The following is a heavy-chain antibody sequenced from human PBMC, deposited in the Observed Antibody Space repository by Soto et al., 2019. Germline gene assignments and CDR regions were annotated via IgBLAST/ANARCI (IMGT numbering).Heavy chain of an antibody. CDR1: GYTFTSYD. V-gene: IGHV1-8*01. J-gene: IGHJ5*02. D-gene: IGHD2-2*01. CDR3: ARGPGRYCSSTSCPLPFDP. Sequence: ASVKVSCKASGYTFTSYDINWVRQATGQGLEWMGWMNPNSGNTGYAQKFQGRVTMTRNTSISTAYMELSSLRSEDTAVYYCARGPGRYCSSTSCPLPFDPWGQGTLVTVSS. CDR2: MNPNSGNT.